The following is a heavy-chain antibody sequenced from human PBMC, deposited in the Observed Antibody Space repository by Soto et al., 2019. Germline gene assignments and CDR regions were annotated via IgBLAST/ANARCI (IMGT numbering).Heavy chain of an antibody. J-gene: IGHJ3*02. CDR1: GFTFSSYW. CDR3: ARGVKVSPDAFDI. CDR2: IKQDGSEK. V-gene: IGHV3-7*03. D-gene: IGHD2-8*01. Sequence: GGSLRLSCAASGFTFSSYWMSWVRQAPGKGLEWVANIKQDGSEKYYVDSVKGRFTISRDNAKNSLYLQMNSLRAEDTAVYYCARGVKVSPDAFDIWGQGTMVTVSS.